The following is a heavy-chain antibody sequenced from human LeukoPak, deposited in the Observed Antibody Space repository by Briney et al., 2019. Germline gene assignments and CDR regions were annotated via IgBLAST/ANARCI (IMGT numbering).Heavy chain of an antibody. CDR2: MNPNSGNT. CDR1: GYTFTSYD. V-gene: IGHV1-8*01. Sequence: ASVKVSCKASGYTFTSYDINWVRQATGQGLEWMGWMNPNSGNTGYAQKLQGRVTMTTDTSTSTAYMELRSLRSDDTAVYYCARVLRVVVPAAAKTNWFDPWGQGTLVTVSS. J-gene: IGHJ5*02. D-gene: IGHD2-2*01. CDR3: ARVLRVVVPAAAKTNWFDP.